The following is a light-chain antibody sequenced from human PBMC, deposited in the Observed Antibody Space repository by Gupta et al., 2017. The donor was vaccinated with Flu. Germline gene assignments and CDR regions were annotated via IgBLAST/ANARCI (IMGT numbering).Light chain of an antibody. Sequence: EIVMTQSPATLSVSPGERATLPCRASQSVSSNLAWYQQKPGQAPRLIIYGASNRATGIPARFSGSGYGKEFTLTSSRRQYEDCAVYYVQQDNNLGTFGQGTKVEIK. CDR3: QQDNNLGT. V-gene: IGKV3-15*01. J-gene: IGKJ1*01. CDR1: QSVSSN. CDR2: GAS.